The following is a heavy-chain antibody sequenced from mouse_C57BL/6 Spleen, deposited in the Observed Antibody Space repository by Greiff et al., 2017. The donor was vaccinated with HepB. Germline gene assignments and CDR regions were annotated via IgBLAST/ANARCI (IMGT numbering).Heavy chain of an antibody. V-gene: IGHV1-82*01. CDR2: IYPGDGDT. CDR1: GYAFSSSW. CDR3: AREGGGPYYFDY. J-gene: IGHJ2*01. Sequence: VQLQQSGPELVKPGASVKISCKASGYAFSSSWMNWVKQRPGKGLEWIGRIYPGDGDTNYNGKFKGKATLTADKSSSTAYMQLSSLTSEDSAVYFCAREGGGPYYFDYWGQGTTLTVSS.